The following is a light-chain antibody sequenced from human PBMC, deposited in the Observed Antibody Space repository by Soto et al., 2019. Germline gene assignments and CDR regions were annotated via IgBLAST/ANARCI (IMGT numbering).Light chain of an antibody. V-gene: IGLV2-14*01. CDR2: DVS. Sequence: QSVLTQPASVSGSPGQSITISCTGTSSDVGGYNYVSWYQQHPGKAPKLMIYDVSNRPSGVSNRFSGSKSGNTPSLTISGLQSDDEADYYCSSYTGSSTYVVFGGGTKLTVL. J-gene: IGLJ2*01. CDR3: SSYTGSSTYVV. CDR1: SSDVGGYNY.